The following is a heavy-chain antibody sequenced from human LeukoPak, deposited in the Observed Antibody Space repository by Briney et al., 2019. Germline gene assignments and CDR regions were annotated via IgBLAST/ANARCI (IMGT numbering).Heavy chain of an antibody. CDR2: INHSGST. CDR3: ARGHSVSEYFQH. V-gene: IGHV4-39*07. Sequence: SETLSLTCTVSGGSISGSSYYWGWIRQPPGKGLEWIGRINHSGSTNYKPSLKSRVTLSIDTSKNQFSLRLSSVTAADTAVYYCARGHSVSEYFQHWGQGTLVTVSS. CDR1: GGSISGSSYY. J-gene: IGHJ1*01. D-gene: IGHD3-10*01.